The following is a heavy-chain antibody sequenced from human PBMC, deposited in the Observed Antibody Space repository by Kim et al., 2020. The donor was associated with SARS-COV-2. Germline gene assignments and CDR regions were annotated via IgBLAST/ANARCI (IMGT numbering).Heavy chain of an antibody. V-gene: IGHV3-48*02. CDR1: GFTFTTYN. D-gene: IGHD7-27*01. CDR3: ARDWNWGIDV. CDR2: ISVTDAI. Sequence: GGSLRLSCAASGFTFTTYNMNWVRQAPGKGLEWISYISVTDAIYYADSVKGRFTISSDYAKNSLDLQMNSLRDEDTAVYYCARDWNWGIDVWGQGTLVTV. J-gene: IGHJ4*02.